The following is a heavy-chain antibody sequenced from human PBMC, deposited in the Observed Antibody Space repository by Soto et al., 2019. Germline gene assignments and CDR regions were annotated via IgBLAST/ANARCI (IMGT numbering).Heavy chain of an antibody. CDR3: ARDLLPYYYDSSGYSNWFDP. V-gene: IGHV1-18*04. D-gene: IGHD3-22*01. CDR1: GYTFTSYG. Sequence: SVKVSCKASGYTFTSYGISWVRQAPGQGLEWMGWISAYNGNTNYAQKLQGRVTMTTDTSTSTAYMELRSLRSDDTAVYYCARDLLPYYYDSSGYSNWFDPWGQGTLVTVSS. J-gene: IGHJ5*02. CDR2: ISAYNGNT.